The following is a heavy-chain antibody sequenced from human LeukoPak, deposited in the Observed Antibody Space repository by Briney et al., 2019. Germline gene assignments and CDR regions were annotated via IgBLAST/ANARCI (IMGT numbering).Heavy chain of an antibody. Sequence: ASVKVSCKASGYTFTGYYMHWVRQAPGQGLEWMGWINPNSGGTNYAQKFQGRVTMTRDTSISTAYMELSRLRSDDTAVYYCARAIAATRRGAFDIWGQGTMVTVSS. D-gene: IGHD6-6*01. CDR2: INPNSGGT. CDR1: GYTFTGYY. V-gene: IGHV1-2*02. CDR3: ARAIAATRRGAFDI. J-gene: IGHJ3*02.